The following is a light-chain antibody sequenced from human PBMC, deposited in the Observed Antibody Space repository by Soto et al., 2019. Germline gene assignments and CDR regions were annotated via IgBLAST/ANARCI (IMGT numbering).Light chain of an antibody. V-gene: IGLV1-40*01. CDR2: GNS. J-gene: IGLJ1*01. Sequence: QSVLTQPPSVSGAPGQRVTISCTGSSSNIGAGYDVHWYQQLPGTAPKLLIYGNSNRPSGVPDRFSGSKSGTSASLAITGLQAEDEADYYCSSFSVASPLFGTGTKLTVL. CDR1: SSNIGAGYD. CDR3: SSFSVASPL.